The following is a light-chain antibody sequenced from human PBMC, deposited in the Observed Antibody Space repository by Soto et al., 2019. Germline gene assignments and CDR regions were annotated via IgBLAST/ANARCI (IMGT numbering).Light chain of an antibody. CDR2: EVN. CDR1: SSDVGSYNL. CDR3: CSYAGSSTFRAV. V-gene: IGLV2-23*02. Sequence: QSALTQPASVSGSPGQSITISCTGTSSDVGSYNLVSWYQQHPGKAPKLMIYEVNKRPSGVSNRFSGSKSGNTASLTISGLQAEDEADYYCCSYAGSSTFRAVFGGGTQLTVL. J-gene: IGLJ7*01.